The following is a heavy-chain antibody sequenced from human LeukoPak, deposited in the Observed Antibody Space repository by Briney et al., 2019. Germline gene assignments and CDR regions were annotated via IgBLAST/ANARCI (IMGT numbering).Heavy chain of an antibody. CDR3: AKTGYCSGGSCLYLFDY. Sequence: GGSLRLSCAASGFTFSSYAMSWVRQAPGKGLEWVSAISGGGGSTYYADSVKGRFTISRDNSKNTLYLQMNSLRAEDTAVYYCAKTGYCSGGSCLYLFDYWGQGTLVTVSS. CDR1: GFTFSSYA. V-gene: IGHV3-23*01. D-gene: IGHD2-15*01. J-gene: IGHJ4*02. CDR2: ISGGGGST.